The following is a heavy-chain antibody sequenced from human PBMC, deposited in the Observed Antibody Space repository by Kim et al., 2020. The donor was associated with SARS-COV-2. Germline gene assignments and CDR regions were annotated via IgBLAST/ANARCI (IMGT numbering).Heavy chain of an antibody. V-gene: IGHV1-69*13. Sequence: SVKVSCKASGGTFSSYAISWVRQAPGQGLEWMGGIIPIFGTANYAQKFQGRVTITADESTSTAYMELSSLRSEDTAVYYCARWGGYSNRSAGIQSDSPNYYYYYYMDVWGKGTTVTVSS. CDR1: GGTFSSYA. CDR2: IIPIFGTA. CDR3: ARWGGYSNRSAGIQSDSPNYYYYYYMDV. D-gene: IGHD4-4*01. J-gene: IGHJ6*03.